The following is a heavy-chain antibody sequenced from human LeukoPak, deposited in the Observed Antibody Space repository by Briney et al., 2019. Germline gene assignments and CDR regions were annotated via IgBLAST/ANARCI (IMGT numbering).Heavy chain of an antibody. D-gene: IGHD1-7*01. V-gene: IGHV4-4*02. CDR1: GGSTSSSNW. J-gene: IGHJ6*02. CDR3: ARDLRGWNCDFYYYGMDV. Sequence: SETLSLTCAVSGGSTSSSNWWSWVRQPPGKGLEWIGEVYHSGSTNYNPSLKSRVTISVDKSKNQFSLKLSSVTAADTAVYYCARDLRGWNCDFYYYGMDVWGQGTTVTVSS. CDR2: VYHSGST.